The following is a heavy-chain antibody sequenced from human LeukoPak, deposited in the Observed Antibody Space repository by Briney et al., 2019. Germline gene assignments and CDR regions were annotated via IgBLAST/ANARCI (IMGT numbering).Heavy chain of an antibody. J-gene: IGHJ5*02. CDR3: AREGRNWFDP. V-gene: IGHV1-2*06. CDR1: GYTFTANY. Sequence: ASVKGSCKASGYTFTANYMHWVRQAPGQGLEWMGRLNPNNGDTTYAQKIQGRVTMTRDTSISTAYMDVSSLRSDDTAVYYCAREGRNWFDPWGQGTLVTVSS. CDR2: LNPNNGDT.